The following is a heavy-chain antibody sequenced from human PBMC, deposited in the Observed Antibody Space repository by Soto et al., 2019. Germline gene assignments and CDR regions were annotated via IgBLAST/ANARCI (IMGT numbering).Heavy chain of an antibody. J-gene: IGHJ4*02. Sequence: QVQLVQYGAEVKKPGASVKVSCKASSYIFTNYGISWVRQAPGQGLEWVGWIGANNDDRKYEQKIQGRVIMTTDTSASTAYIELRSLRSDDTAVYYCARDRALWVGELVFDYWGQGPLVTVSS. CDR1: SYIFTNYG. D-gene: IGHD3-10*01. V-gene: IGHV1-18*01. CDR3: ARDRALWVGELVFDY. CDR2: IGANNDDR.